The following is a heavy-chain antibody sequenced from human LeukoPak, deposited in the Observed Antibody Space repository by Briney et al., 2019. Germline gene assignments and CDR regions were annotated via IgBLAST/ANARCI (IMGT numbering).Heavy chain of an antibody. V-gene: IGHV3-7*01. D-gene: IGHD3-16*01. CDR2: INQDGSHE. J-gene: IGHJ4*02. CDR3: ATWGGREDY. CDR1: GFSFRGYW. Sequence: GGSLRLSRAASGFSFRGYWMNWVRQAPGKGMEWLANINQDGSHEYYLDSVKGRFTISRDNAKNSLYLQMNSLRAEDTALYYCATWGGREDYWGQGTLVTVSS.